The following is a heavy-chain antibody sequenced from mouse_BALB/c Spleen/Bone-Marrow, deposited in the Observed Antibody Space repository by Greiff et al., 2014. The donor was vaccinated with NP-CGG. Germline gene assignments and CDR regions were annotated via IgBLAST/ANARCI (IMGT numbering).Heavy chain of an antibody. D-gene: IGHD4-1*01. CDR2: INPNNGGT. CDR3: ARPGRLGRDWYFDV. J-gene: IGHJ1*01. V-gene: IGHV1-22*01. CDR1: GYSFTEYT. Sequence: EVQLQQSGPELVEPGASVKISCKTSGYSFTEYTMHWVKQRHGKSLEWIGRINPNNGGTSYNQKFKGKATLTVDKSSSTAYMELRSLTSEDSAVYYCARPGRLGRDWYFDVWGAGTTVTVSS.